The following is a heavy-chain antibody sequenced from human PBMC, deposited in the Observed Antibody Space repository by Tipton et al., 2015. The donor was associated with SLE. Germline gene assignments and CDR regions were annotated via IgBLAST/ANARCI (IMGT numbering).Heavy chain of an antibody. V-gene: IGHV6-1*01. CDR1: GDSVSTNSAA. CDR2: TYYRSKWYS. Sequence: GLVKPSQTLSLTCAISGDSVSTNSAAWTWIRQSPSRGLEWLARTYYRSKWYSDYAVSVKSRITINPDTTKNQFSLQLNSVTPVDTAVYYCARVWGTGSRGVDYWGQGTLVTVSS. D-gene: IGHD2-2*01. CDR3: ARVWGTGSRGVDY. J-gene: IGHJ4*02.